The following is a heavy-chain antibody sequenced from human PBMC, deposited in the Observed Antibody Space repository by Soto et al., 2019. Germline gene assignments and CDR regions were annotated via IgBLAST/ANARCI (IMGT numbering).Heavy chain of an antibody. CDR1: GFSLNTKGVG. CDR2: IFWDGDR. CDR3: VSSRRRASCSGGNCYYWDY. Sequence: SGLTLVNPTQTLTLTCTFSGFSLNTKGVGVGWIRQSPGKAPEWLALIFWDGDRRYSPSLSSRVTIMKDSSTNQVVLIMTNMDPVDTATYSCVSSRRRASCSGGNCYYWDYWGQGTPVTVSS. V-gene: IGHV2-5*02. D-gene: IGHD2-15*01. J-gene: IGHJ4*02.